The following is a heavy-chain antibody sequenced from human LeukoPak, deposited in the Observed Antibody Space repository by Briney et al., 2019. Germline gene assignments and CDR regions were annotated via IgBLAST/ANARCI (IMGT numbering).Heavy chain of an antibody. J-gene: IGHJ4*02. Sequence: GGSLRLSCAASGFSFSSFAMTWVRQAPGKGLEWVSSITGGHYATYNTDSVKGRFTISRDNTKNLLYLHMNNLRAEDTAVYYCVIDRGARWGQGTLVTVSS. CDR2: ITGGHYAT. CDR1: GFSFSSFA. V-gene: IGHV3-23*01. CDR3: VIDRGAR.